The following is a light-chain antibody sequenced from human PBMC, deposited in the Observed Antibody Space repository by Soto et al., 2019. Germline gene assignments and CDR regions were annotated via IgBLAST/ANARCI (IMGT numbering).Light chain of an antibody. CDR3: SSYTGTTSLEV. CDR2: EVS. V-gene: IGLV2-14*01. CDR1: RSEVGGYNY. J-gene: IGLJ1*01. Sequence: QSVLTQPASVSGSPGQSTTISCTGTRSEVGGYNYVSWYQQLPGNAPKLMIYEVSNRPSGVSNRFSGSKSGNTASLTISGLQADDEADYYCSSYTGTTSLEVFGTGTKLTVL.